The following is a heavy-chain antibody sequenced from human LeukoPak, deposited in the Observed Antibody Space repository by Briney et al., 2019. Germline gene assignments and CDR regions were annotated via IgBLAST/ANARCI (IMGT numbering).Heavy chain of an antibody. V-gene: IGHV3-23*01. Sequence: TGGSLRLSCAASVCTFSNYAMSGVRQAPGKGREWVSAISGSGGNTYYADSVKGRFTISRDNSKNTLYLQMSSLRVEDTALYYCASHLGVYSSSSFDYWGQGTLVTVSS. CDR2: ISGSGGNT. J-gene: IGHJ4*02. CDR1: VCTFSNYA. CDR3: ASHLGVYSSSSFDY. D-gene: IGHD6-6*01.